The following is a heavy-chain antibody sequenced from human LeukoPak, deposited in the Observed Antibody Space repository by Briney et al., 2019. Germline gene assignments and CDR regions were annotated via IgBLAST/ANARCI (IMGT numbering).Heavy chain of an antibody. CDR3: ARDACPYYYDSKGYFDY. D-gene: IGHD3-22*01. Sequence: PSETLSLTCTVSGGSISSYYWSWIRQPPGKGLEWIGYIYYSGSTNYNPSLKSRVTISVDTSKNQFSLKLSSVTAADTAVYYCARDACPYYYDSKGYFDYWGQGTLVTVSS. CDR1: GGSISSYY. V-gene: IGHV4-59*01. CDR2: IYYSGST. J-gene: IGHJ4*02.